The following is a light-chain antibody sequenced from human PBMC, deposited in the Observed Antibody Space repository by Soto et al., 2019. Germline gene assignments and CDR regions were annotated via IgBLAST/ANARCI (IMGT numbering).Light chain of an antibody. Sequence: DIQMTQSPSTLSASVGDRVTITCRASQSISYWLAWYQQKPGKAPKLLIFDASSLESGVPPRFSGSGSGTEFTLTISSLQPDDFAVYYCQQYNTFSPWTFGQGTKVEI. CDR3: QQYNTFSPWT. CDR2: DAS. V-gene: IGKV1-5*01. J-gene: IGKJ1*01. CDR1: QSISYW.